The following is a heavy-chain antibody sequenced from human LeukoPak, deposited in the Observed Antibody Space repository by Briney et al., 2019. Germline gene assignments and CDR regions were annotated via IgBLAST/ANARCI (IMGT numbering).Heavy chain of an antibody. CDR1: GFTFSDYF. CDR3: ARLLLSKGGLNY. J-gene: IGHJ4*02. V-gene: IGHV3-11*03. CDR2: INGRGTYI. Sequence: GGSLRLSCAASGFTFSDYFMSWVRQAPGKGLEWLSYINGRGTYIDYAESLKGRITISRDNAQNSLYLQMNSLGAEDTAVYFCARLLLSKGGLNYWGQGTLVTVSS. D-gene: IGHD2-2*01.